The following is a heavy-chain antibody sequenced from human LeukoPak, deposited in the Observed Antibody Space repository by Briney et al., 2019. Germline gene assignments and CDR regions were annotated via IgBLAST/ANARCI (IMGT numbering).Heavy chain of an antibody. CDR3: AADSRLFYDFWSGYYDYYYVDV. Sequence: ASVKVSCKASGYTFTSYGVSWVRQAPGQGLEWMGWISAYNGNTNYAQKFQERVTITRDMSTSTAYMELSSLRSEDTAVYYCAADSRLFYDFWSGYYDYYYVDVWGKGTTVTVSS. V-gene: IGHV1-18*01. D-gene: IGHD3-3*01. CDR1: GYTFTSYG. J-gene: IGHJ6*03. CDR2: ISAYNGNT.